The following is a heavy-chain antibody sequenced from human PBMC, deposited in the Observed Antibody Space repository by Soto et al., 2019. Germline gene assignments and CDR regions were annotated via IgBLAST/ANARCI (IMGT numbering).Heavy chain of an antibody. J-gene: IGHJ5*02. CDR1: GGTFGSDA. V-gene: IGHV1-69*06. D-gene: IGHD3-22*01. CDR3: ARDRTDSGYCTNWLDP. CDR2: IIPIFGTT. Sequence: SVKVSCKASGGTFGSDAITWVRQAPGQGLEWVGRIIPIFGTTSYAQNLQGRVTISADKSTLTSYMELPSLTSDDTALYYCARDRTDSGYCTNWLDPWGQGTQVTVSS.